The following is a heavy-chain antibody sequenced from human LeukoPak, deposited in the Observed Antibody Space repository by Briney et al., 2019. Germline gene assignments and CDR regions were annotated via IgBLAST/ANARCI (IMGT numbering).Heavy chain of an antibody. Sequence: WGSLRLSCAASGFTFSSYSMNWVRQAPGKGLEWVSYISSSGSTIYYADSVKGRFTISRDNAKNSLYLQMNSLRAEDTAVYYCAELGITMIGGVWGKGTTVTISS. CDR3: AELGITMIGGV. CDR2: ISSSGSTI. J-gene: IGHJ6*04. CDR1: GFTFSSYS. V-gene: IGHV3-48*04. D-gene: IGHD3-10*02.